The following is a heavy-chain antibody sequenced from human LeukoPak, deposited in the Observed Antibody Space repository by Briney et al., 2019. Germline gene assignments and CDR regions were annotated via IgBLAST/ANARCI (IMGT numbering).Heavy chain of an antibody. CDR1: GFTFSSYG. CDR2: IWYDGSNK. J-gene: IGHJ6*02. D-gene: IGHD2-2*01. Sequence: GGSLRLSCAASGFTFSSYGMHWVRQAPGKGLEWVAVIWYDGSNKYYADSVKGRFTISRDNSKNTLYLQMNSLRAEDTAVYYCAREDIVVVPAAIDPTYYYGMDVWGQGTTVTVSS. CDR3: AREDIVVVPAAIDPTYYYGMDV. V-gene: IGHV3-33*01.